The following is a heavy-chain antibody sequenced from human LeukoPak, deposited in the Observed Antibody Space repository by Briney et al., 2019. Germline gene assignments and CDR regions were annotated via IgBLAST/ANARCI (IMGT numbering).Heavy chain of an antibody. V-gene: IGHV4-4*07. CDR2: IYSTGST. D-gene: IGHD6-13*01. CDR1: GGSINFYY. J-gene: IGHJ4*02. Sequence: PSETLSLTCTVSGGSINFYYWSWIRQPAGKGLEWIGRIYSTGSTNYSPSLKSRVTMSVDKSKNQFSLNLSSVTAADTAVYYCARGIADPYSFDSWGQGTLVTISS. CDR3: ARGIADPYSFDS.